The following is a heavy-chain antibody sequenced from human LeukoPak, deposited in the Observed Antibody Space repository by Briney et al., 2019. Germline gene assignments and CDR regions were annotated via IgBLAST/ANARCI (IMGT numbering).Heavy chain of an antibody. Sequence: ASVKVSCKASGYTFTSYGISWVQQAPGQGLEWMGWISAYNGNTNYAQKLQGRVTMTRDTSISTAYMELSRLRSDDTAVYYCARDGRYDSSGYPFDYWGQGTLVTVSS. CDR2: ISAYNGNT. J-gene: IGHJ4*02. CDR1: GYTFTSYG. V-gene: IGHV1-18*01. CDR3: ARDGRYDSSGYPFDY. D-gene: IGHD3-22*01.